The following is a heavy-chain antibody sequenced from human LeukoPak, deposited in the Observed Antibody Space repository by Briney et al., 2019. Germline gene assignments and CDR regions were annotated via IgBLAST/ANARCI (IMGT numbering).Heavy chain of an antibody. V-gene: IGHV1-24*01. CDR1: GYTLTKLS. J-gene: IGHJ3*02. D-gene: IGHD3-22*01. CDR3: ASLKNSYDSSGYLATDAFDI. Sequence: ASVKVSCKVSGYTLTKLSMHWVRQVPGKGLEWMGGFDPEDGETIYAQHLQGRVTMTTDTSTSTAYMELRSLRSDDTAVYYCASLKNSYDSSGYLATDAFDIWGQGTMVTVSS. CDR2: FDPEDGET.